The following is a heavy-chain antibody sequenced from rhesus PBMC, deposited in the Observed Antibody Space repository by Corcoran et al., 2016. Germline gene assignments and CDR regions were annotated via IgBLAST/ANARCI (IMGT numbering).Heavy chain of an antibody. CDR3: ARDPYYSGSYYYDY. V-gene: IGHV4-169*02. J-gene: IGHJ4*01. Sequence: QLQLQESGPGLVKPSETLSVTCAVSGGSISSSYWSWIRQAPGKGLEWIGYIVGSGSSTNSNPSLKSRVTLSVDTSKNQLSLKLSSVTAADTAVYYCARDPYYSGSYYYDYWGQGVLVTVSS. CDR2: IVGSGSST. CDR1: GGSISSSY. D-gene: IGHD3-16*01.